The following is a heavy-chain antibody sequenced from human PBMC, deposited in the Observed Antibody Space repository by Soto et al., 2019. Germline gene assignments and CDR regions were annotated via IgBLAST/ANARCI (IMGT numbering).Heavy chain of an antibody. J-gene: IGHJ4*02. CDR2: VYSGDST. Sequence: GGSLRLSCAASGFTVSSTYMNWVRQAPGKGLEWVSVVYSGDSTYYADSVKGRFTISRDNSKNTLYLQMNSLRAEDTAVYYCAREVRCSSSSCLCAFDYWGQGTLVTVSS. D-gene: IGHD2-2*01. CDR1: GFTVSSTY. V-gene: IGHV3-53*01. CDR3: AREVRCSSSSCLCAFDY.